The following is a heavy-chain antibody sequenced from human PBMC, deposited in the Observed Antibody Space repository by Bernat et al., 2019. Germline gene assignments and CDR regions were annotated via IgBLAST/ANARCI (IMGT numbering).Heavy chain of an antibody. CDR1: GGSISSSSYY. D-gene: IGHD6-13*01. CDR2: IYYSGST. J-gene: IGHJ4*02. V-gene: IGHV4-39*01. CDR3: ARQRSSSWYSPFEY. Sequence: QLQLQESGPGLVKPSETLSLTCTVSGGSISSSSYYWGWIRQPPGKGLEWIGSIYYSGSTYYNASLKSRVTISVDTPKNQFSLKLSSVTAADTAVYYCARQRSSSWYSPFEYWGQGTLVTVSS.